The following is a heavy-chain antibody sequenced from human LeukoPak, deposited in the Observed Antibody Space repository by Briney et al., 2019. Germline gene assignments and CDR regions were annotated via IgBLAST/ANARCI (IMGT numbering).Heavy chain of an antibody. J-gene: IGHJ4*02. CDR1: GYTFGSYG. Sequence: ASVKVSCKASGYTFGSYGISWVRQAPGQGLEWMGWISAYNDNTNYAQKLQGRVTMTTDTSTSTAYMELRSLRSDDTAVYYCARVHYDILTGYSYFDYWGQGTLVTVSS. V-gene: IGHV1-18*01. CDR2: ISAYNDNT. D-gene: IGHD3-9*01. CDR3: ARVHYDILTGYSYFDY.